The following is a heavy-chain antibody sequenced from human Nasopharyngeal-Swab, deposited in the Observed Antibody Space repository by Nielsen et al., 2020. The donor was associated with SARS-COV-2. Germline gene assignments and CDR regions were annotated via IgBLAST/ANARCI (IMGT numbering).Heavy chain of an antibody. CDR1: GFTFDDYA. J-gene: IGHJ6*02. Sequence: GGSLRLSCTASGFTFDDYAMHWVRQAPGKGLEWVSGISWNSGSIGYGESVKGRFTISRDNAKSSLYLQMNSLRAEDTAVYYCARDGLDYDFWSAYFMDVWGQGTTVTVSS. V-gene: IGHV3-9*01. CDR2: ISWNSGSI. CDR3: ARDGLDYDFWSAYFMDV. D-gene: IGHD3-3*01.